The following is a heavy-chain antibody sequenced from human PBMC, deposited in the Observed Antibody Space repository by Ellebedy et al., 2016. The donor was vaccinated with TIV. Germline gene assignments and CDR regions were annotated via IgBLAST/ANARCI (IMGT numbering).Heavy chain of an antibody. CDR3: ARDLTGYSMDY. CDR2: INAGSTAI. CDR1: GFTFSTYD. D-gene: IGHD3-9*01. J-gene: IGHJ4*02. V-gene: IGHV3-48*04. Sequence: GGSLRLXCAASGFTFSTYDMSWVRQAPGKGLEWISYINAGSTAIYYADSVKGRFTISRDDAKNSLYLQMNSLRAEDTAVYYCARDLTGYSMDYWGQGTLVTVSS.